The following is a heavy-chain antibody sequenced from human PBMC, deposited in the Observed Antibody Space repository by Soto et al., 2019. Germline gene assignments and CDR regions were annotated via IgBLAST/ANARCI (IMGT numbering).Heavy chain of an antibody. CDR3: ALRGYDILTG. J-gene: IGHJ4*02. V-gene: IGHV3-30*03. CDR1: GFAFSIYG. CDR2: ISYDATNE. D-gene: IGHD3-9*01. Sequence: QVQLVESGGGVVQPGRSLRLSCVASGFAFSIYGMHWVRQAPGKGLEWVAVISYDATNEHYADSVKGRFTISRDNSRSIVYVQMTSLKTEGAAVYYCALRGYDILTGWGQGTLVTVSS.